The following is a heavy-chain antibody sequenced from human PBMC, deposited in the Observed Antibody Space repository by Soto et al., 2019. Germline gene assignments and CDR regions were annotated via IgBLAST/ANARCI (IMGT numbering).Heavy chain of an antibody. D-gene: IGHD1-26*01. Sequence: ASVKVSCKASGYTFTGYYMHWVRQAPGQGLERMGWINPNSGGTNYAQKFQGWVTMTRDTSISTAYMELSRLRSDDTAVYYCAREEVIVGANYYYYGMDVWGQGTTVTVSS. V-gene: IGHV1-2*04. CDR2: INPNSGGT. CDR1: GYTFTGYY. CDR3: AREEVIVGANYYYYGMDV. J-gene: IGHJ6*02.